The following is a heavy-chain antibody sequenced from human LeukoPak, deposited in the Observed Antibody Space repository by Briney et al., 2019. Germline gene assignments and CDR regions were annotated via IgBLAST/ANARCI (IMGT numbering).Heavy chain of an antibody. Sequence: GGSLRLSCAASGSTVSSNYMSWVRQAPGKGLEWVSVIYSGGSTYYADSVKGRFTISRDNSKNTLYLQMNSLRAEDTAVYYCARPQKPYYYYYGMDVWGQGTTVTVSS. V-gene: IGHV3-53*01. CDR1: GSTVSSNY. CDR2: IYSGGST. CDR3: ARPQKPYYYYYGMDV. J-gene: IGHJ6*02.